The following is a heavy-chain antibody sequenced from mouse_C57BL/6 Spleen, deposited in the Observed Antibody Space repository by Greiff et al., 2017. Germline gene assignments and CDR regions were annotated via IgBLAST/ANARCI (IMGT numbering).Heavy chain of an antibody. Sequence: VKLQQPVAELVKPGASVKMSCKASGYTFTSYWITWVKQRPGQGLEWIGDIYPGSGSTNYNEKFKSKATLTVDTSSSTAYMQLSSLTSEDSAVYYCARQGDYFDYWGQGTTLTVSS. V-gene: IGHV1-55*01. J-gene: IGHJ2*01. CDR2: IYPGSGST. CDR1: GYTFTSYW. CDR3: ARQGDYFDY.